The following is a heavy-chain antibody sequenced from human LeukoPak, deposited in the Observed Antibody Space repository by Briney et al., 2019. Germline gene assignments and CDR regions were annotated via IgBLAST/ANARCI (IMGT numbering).Heavy chain of an antibody. J-gene: IGHJ1*01. Sequence: ASVNVSCKASGYIFDIYAMIWVRQAPGQGLELMGWINTNTGNPTYAQGFTGRFVFSLDNSVSTAYLQISSLKAEDTAVYYCARDYTVSRGTTTYFQYWGQGTLVTVSS. D-gene: IGHD1-7*01. CDR3: ARDYTVSRGTTTYFQY. V-gene: IGHV7-4-1*02. CDR2: INTNTGNP. CDR1: GYIFDIYA.